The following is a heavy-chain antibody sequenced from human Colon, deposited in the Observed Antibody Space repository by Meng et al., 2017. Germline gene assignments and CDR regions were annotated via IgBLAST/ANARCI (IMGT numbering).Heavy chain of an antibody. Sequence: GESLKISCAASGFTFSDYYMSWIRQAPGKGLEWVSYISSSGSTIYYADSVKGRFTISRDNAKNSLYLQMNSLRAEDTAVYYCARDLRVPHYYYDSSGYYGTIDYCGQGILV. CDR2: ISSSGSTI. D-gene: IGHD3-22*01. CDR1: GFTFSDYY. V-gene: IGHV3-11*01. J-gene: IGHJ4*02. CDR3: ARDLRVPHYYYDSSGYYGTIDY.